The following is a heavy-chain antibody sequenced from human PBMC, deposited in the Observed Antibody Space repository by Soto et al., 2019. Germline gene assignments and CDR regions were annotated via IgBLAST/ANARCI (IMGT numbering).Heavy chain of an antibody. D-gene: IGHD5-18*01. J-gene: IGHJ3*02. CDR3: AKGGGYTYGTNDAFDI. CDR1: GFTFRTYG. CDR2: ISDDGRNK. V-gene: IGHV3-30*18. Sequence: QVNLVESGGGVVQPGRSLRLSCAASGFTFRTYGMHWVRQAPGKGLEWVAVISDDGRNKYNLASVEGRFTISRDNSKNTLYLQMSSLRPEDTAVYYCAKGGGYTYGTNDAFDIWGQGTMVTVSS.